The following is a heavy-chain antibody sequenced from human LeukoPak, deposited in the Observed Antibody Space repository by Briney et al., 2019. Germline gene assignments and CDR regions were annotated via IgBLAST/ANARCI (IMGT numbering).Heavy chain of an antibody. CDR3: VRDLSY. J-gene: IGHJ4*02. CDR2: IIPILGIA. D-gene: IGHD3-9*01. V-gene: IGHV1-69*04. Sequence: ASVKVSCKASGGTFSSYAISWVRQAPGQGLEWMGRIIPILGIANYAQKFQGRVTMTTDTSTSTGYMELRSLRSDDTATYYCVRDLSYWGQGSLVTVSS. CDR1: GGTFSSYA.